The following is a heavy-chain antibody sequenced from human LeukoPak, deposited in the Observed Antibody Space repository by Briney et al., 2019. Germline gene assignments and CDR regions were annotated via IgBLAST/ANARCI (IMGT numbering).Heavy chain of an antibody. CDR2: IDRSGST. CDR3: ARGLVTHVGLWNY. Sequence: PSETLSLTCAVYGGSFSGYHWSWIRQPPGKGLEWIGEIDRSGSTNYNPSLKCRVTISLDTSKNQFPLKLSSVTAADTAVYYCARGLVTHVGLWNYWGQGTLVTVSS. V-gene: IGHV4-34*01. D-gene: IGHD2-21*02. CDR1: GGSFSGYH. J-gene: IGHJ4*02.